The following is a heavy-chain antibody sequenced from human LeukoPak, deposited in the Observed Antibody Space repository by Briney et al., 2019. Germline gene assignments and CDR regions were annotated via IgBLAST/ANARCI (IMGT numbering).Heavy chain of an antibody. J-gene: IGHJ4*02. CDR1: GFTVTNAW. CDR2: LKSKSDGGTR. D-gene: IGHD1-26*01. V-gene: IGHV3-15*05. CDR3: VSEVSGSLPT. Sequence: GGSLRLSCAASGFTVTNAWMNWVRQAPGKGLEWVGLLKSKSDGGTRDYAAPVKGRFTISRDDSSNTFYLQMNSLKDEDTAVYYRVSEVSGSLPTWGQGTQLTVSS.